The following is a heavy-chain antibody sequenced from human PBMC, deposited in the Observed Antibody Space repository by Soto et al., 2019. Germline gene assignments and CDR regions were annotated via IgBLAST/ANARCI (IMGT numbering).Heavy chain of an antibody. J-gene: IGHJ5*02. D-gene: IGHD2-15*01. CDR1: GGSISSGGYY. CDR3: ARTYCSGGSCYFGSISWFDP. CDR2: IYYSGST. V-gene: IGHV4-31*03. Sequence: QVQLQESGPGLVKPSQTLSLTCTVSGGSISSGGYYWSWIRQHPGKGLEWIGYIYYSGSTYYNPSLKSRVTISVDTSKNQFSLKLSSVAAADTAVYYCARTYCSGGSCYFGSISWFDPWGQGTLVTVSS.